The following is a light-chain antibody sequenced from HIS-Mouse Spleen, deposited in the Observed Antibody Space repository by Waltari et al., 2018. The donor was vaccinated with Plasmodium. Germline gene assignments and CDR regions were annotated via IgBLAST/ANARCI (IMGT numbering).Light chain of an antibody. V-gene: IGKV1-39*01. CDR3: QQSYSTWT. CDR1: KSISSY. J-gene: IGKJ1*01. Sequence: DIQIPQSPSSLSASVGDRVPITCRASKSISSYLNWYQQKPGKAPKLLIYAASSLQSGVPSRFSGSGSGTDFTLSISSLQPEDFATYYCQQSYSTWTFGQGTKVEIK. CDR2: AAS.